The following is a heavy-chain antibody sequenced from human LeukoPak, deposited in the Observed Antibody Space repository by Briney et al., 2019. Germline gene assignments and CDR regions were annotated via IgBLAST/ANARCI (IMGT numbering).Heavy chain of an antibody. Sequence: PGGSLRLSCAASGFTFSSYAMSWVRQAPGKGLEWVSAISGSGGSTYYADSVKGRFTISRDNSKNTLYLQMNSLRAEDTAVYYCAKSPRMTTVTDFDYWGQGTLFTSPQ. V-gene: IGHV3-23*01. CDR1: GFTFSSYA. D-gene: IGHD4-17*01. J-gene: IGHJ4*02. CDR3: AKSPRMTTVTDFDY. CDR2: ISGSGGST.